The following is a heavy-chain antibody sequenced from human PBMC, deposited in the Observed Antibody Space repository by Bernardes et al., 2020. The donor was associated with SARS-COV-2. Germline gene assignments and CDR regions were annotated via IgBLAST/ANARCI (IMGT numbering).Heavy chain of an antibody. V-gene: IGHV3-33*01. D-gene: IGHD2-8*01. J-gene: IGHJ6*02. CDR2: IWYDGSTK. CDR3: ARRVCTYNGCHSNLYGMGV. CDR1: GFIFNTYG. Sequence: GGSLRLSCAASGFIFNTYGMHWVRQAPGKGLEWVSVIWYDGSTKYYAESVRGRFAISRDNSKNTLYLQMNSLRAEDTAVYYCARRVCTYNGCHSNLYGMGVWGQATTVSVSS.